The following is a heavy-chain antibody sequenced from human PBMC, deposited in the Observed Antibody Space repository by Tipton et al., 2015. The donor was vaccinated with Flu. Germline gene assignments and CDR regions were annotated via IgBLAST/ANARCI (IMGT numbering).Heavy chain of an antibody. CDR3: ARDDGDFNWFDS. CDR2: IYVSGRT. D-gene: IGHD7-27*01. CDR1: GGSISRSPTYY. V-gene: IGHV4-61*02. Sequence: TLSLTCSVSGGSISRSPTYYWSWIRQPAGKGLEWIGRIYVSGRTSYNPSLKSRVIISVDTSQNRFSLKLTSVTAADTAVYYCARDDGDFNWFDSWGQGKVVTVSS. J-gene: IGHJ5*01.